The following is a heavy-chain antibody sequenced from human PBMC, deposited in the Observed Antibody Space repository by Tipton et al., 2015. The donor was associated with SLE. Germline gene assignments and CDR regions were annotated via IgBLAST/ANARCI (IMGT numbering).Heavy chain of an antibody. CDR2: IYYSGST. J-gene: IGHJ3*02. CDR1: GGSISSGDYY. D-gene: IGHD6-13*01. Sequence: TLSLTCTVSGGSISSGDYYWSWIRQPPGKGLEWIGYIYYSGSTYYNPSLKSRVTISVDTYKNQFSLKLSSVTAADTAVYYCARQGAENMEQQLIDAFDIWGHGTMVTVSS. CDR3: ARQGAENMEQQLIDAFDI. V-gene: IGHV4-30-4*01.